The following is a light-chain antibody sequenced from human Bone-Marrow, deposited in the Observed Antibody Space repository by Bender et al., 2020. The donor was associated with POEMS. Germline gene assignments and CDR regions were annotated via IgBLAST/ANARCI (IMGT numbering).Light chain of an antibody. CDR3: SSYTTTNTRYV. J-gene: IGLJ1*01. CDR1: SSDVGVSSF. V-gene: IGLV2-14*03. Sequence: QSALTQPASVSGSPGQSITISCTGISSDVGVSSFVSWYQHHPSKAPKLMIYDVSNRPSGVSNRFSGSKSGNTASLTISGLQAEEEGHYYCSSYTTTNTRYVFGGGTKVTVL. CDR2: DVS.